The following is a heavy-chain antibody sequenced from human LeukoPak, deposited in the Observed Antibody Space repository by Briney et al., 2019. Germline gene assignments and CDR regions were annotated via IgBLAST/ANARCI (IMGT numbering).Heavy chain of an antibody. CDR2: IYYSGST. CDR1: GGSISSYY. CDR3: ARGYCSGGKCNSRDYYYGMDV. J-gene: IGHJ6*02. Sequence: SETLSLTCTVSGGSISSYYWSWIRQPPGKGLEWIGYIYYSGSTNYNPSLKSRVTISVDTSKNQFSLKLSSVTAADTAVYYCARGYCSGGKCNSRDYYYGMDVWGQGTTVTVSS. V-gene: IGHV4-59*01. D-gene: IGHD2-15*01.